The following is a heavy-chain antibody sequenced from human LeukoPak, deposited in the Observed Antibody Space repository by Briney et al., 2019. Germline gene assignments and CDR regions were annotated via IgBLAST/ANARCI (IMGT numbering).Heavy chain of an antibody. CDR3: AILVTWSPPPFDY. V-gene: IGHV1-2*02. CDR1: GYTFTGYY. CDR2: IDPNSGDA. Sequence: ASVKVSYKASGYTFTGYYIHWVRQAPGQGLEWMGLIDPNSGDANYAQKFQGRVNMTRHTSISTAYMELTRLRSDDTAGYYCAILVTWSPPPFDYWGQGTLVTVSS. D-gene: IGHD2-21*02. J-gene: IGHJ4*02.